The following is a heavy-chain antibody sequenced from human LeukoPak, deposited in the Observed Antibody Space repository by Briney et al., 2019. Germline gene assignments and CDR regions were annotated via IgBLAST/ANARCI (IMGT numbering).Heavy chain of an antibody. J-gene: IGHJ6*02. CDR2: INHSGST. D-gene: IGHD2-21*01. CDR1: GGSFSGYY. CDR3: AGDSRDYYYYGMDV. Sequence: SETLSLTCAVYGGSFSGYYWSWIRQPPGKGLEWIGEINHSGSTNYNPSLKSRVTISVDTSKNQFSLKLSSVTAADTAVYYCAGDSRDYYYYGMDVWGQGTTVTVSS. V-gene: IGHV4-34*01.